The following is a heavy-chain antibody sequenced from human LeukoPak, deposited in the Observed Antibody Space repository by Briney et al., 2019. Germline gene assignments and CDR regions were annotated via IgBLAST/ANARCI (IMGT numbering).Heavy chain of an antibody. D-gene: IGHD2-2*01. CDR3: AKGYCSDTSCYSGLD. Sequence: GGSLRLSCAASRFTVSDNYMSWVRQASGKGLEWVSLIYSDGTTHYADSVKGRFSISRDNSKNTLSLQMNSLRPDDTAVYFCAKGYCSDTSCYSGLDWGQGTLVTVSS. CDR2: IYSDGTT. V-gene: IGHV3-66*01. J-gene: IGHJ4*02. CDR1: RFTVSDNY.